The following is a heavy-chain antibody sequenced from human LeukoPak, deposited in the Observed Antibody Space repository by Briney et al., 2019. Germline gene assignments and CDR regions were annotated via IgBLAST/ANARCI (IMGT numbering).Heavy chain of an antibody. J-gene: IGHJ4*02. D-gene: IGHD6-19*01. Sequence: SETLSLTCTVAGGSISSCYASWIRQPPGEGLEWIGYIYYSGSTNYNPSLKSRVTISVDTSKNQFSLKLSSVIAADTAVYYCARLEIGSGWYYFDYWGQGTLVTVSS. CDR1: GGSISSCY. CDR3: ARLEIGSGWYYFDY. CDR2: IYYSGST. V-gene: IGHV4-59*08.